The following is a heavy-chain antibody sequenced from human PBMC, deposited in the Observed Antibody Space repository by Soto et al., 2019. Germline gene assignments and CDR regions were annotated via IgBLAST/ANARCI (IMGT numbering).Heavy chain of an antibody. J-gene: IGHJ4*02. D-gene: IGHD5-12*01. CDR2: ISYDGSNK. Sequence: HPGGSLRLSCAASGFTFSSYAMHWVRQAPGKGLEWVAVISYDGSNKYYADSVKGRFTISRDNSKNTLYLQMNSLRAEDTAVYYCARDRGYDYLDYWGQGTLVTVSS. V-gene: IGHV3-30-3*01. CDR1: GFTFSSYA. CDR3: ARDRGYDYLDY.